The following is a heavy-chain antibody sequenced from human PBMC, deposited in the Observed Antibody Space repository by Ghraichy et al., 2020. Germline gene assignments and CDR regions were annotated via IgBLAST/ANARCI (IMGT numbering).Heavy chain of an antibody. J-gene: IGHJ4*02. Sequence: SETLSLTCTVSGDSITRITYYWGWIRQPPGKGLEWIGSIDYSGKTHYNTSLKSRVTISADTSKNQFSLKLSSVTAADTAVYYCARRNDYGIRYWGQGTLVTVSS. CDR1: GDSITRITYY. D-gene: IGHD4-17*01. CDR3: ARRNDYGIRY. CDR2: IDYSGKT. V-gene: IGHV4-39*01.